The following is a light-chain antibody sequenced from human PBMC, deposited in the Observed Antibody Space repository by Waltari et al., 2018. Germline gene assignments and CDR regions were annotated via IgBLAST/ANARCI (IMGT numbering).Light chain of an antibody. Sequence: DIVMTQSPATLSVSPGERATLFCRASQGINTNLAFYQHKPGQRPRLLIFGASSRATGIPARFSGSGSETEFTLTISSVESEDLAVYYCQQYDNWPPIPFGGGTKVEIK. V-gene: IGKV3-15*01. CDR2: GAS. CDR3: QQYDNWPPIP. J-gene: IGKJ4*01. CDR1: QGINTN.